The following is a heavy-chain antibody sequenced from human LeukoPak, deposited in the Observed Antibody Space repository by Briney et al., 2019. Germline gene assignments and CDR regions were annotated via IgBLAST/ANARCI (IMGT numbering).Heavy chain of an antibody. CDR1: GFTFSSYS. D-gene: IGHD2-15*01. J-gene: IGHJ4*02. V-gene: IGHV3-21*01. Sequence: GGALRLSCAASGFTFSSYSMSWVRQAPGKGLEWVSSISSSSSYIYYADSLKGRFTISRDNAKNSLYLQMNSLRAEDTAVYYCARPDTVVVAAPDYWGQGTLVTVSS. CDR2: ISSSSSYI. CDR3: ARPDTVVVAAPDY.